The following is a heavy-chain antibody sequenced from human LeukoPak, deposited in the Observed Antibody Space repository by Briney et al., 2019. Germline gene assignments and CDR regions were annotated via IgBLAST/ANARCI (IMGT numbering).Heavy chain of an antibody. Sequence: SETLSLTCAVYGGSFSGYYWSWIRQPPGKGLEWIGYIYYSGSTTYNPSLKSRVTISVDTSKNQFSLKLSSVTAADTAVYYCARLSHKWFDPWGQGTLVTVSS. V-gene: IGHV4-59*01. J-gene: IGHJ5*02. CDR3: ARLSHKWFDP. D-gene: IGHD2/OR15-2a*01. CDR1: GGSFSGYY. CDR2: IYYSGST.